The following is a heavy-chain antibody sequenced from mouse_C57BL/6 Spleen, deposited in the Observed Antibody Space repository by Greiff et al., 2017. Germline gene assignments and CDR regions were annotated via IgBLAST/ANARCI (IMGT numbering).Heavy chain of an antibody. CDR3: ARNQLTGTYKDY. CDR1: GFSLTSYA. Sequence: VQRQESGPGLVAPSQSLSITCTVSGFSLTSYAISWVRQPPGQGLEWLGVIWTGGGTNYNSALKSRLSIRKDNSNSPAFLKMHSLQTDDTARYYCARNQLTGTYKDYWGQGTSVTVSS. J-gene: IGHJ4*01. D-gene: IGHD4-1*01. CDR2: IWTGGGT. V-gene: IGHV2-9-1*01.